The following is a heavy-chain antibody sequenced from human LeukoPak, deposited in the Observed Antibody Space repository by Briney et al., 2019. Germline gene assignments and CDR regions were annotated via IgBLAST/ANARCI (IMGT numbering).Heavy chain of an antibody. D-gene: IGHD6-13*01. CDR2: ISGSGGST. CDR1: GFTFSNAW. Sequence: GGSLRLSCAASGFTFSNAWMSWVRQAPGKGLEWVSAISGSGGSTYYADSVKGRFTISRDNSKNTLYLQMNSLRAEDTAVYYCAKGYSSSWHTHLDYWGQGTLVTVSS. V-gene: IGHV3-23*01. CDR3: AKGYSSSWHTHLDY. J-gene: IGHJ4*02.